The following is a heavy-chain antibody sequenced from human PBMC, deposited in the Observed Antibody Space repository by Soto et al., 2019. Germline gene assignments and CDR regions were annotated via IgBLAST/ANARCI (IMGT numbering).Heavy chain of an antibody. CDR3: AKDVHYDIVTGIEYGHH. D-gene: IGHD3-9*01. CDR1: EFTFSSYA. V-gene: IGHV3-23*01. CDR2: ISGTGRVT. Sequence: EVQLLESGGGLVQPGGSLKLSCAASEFTFSSYAMSWVRQAPGKGLEWVSGISGTGRVTNYAESVKGRFTISRDNPKSTLFLQMNSLRPEDTAVYYCAKDVHYDIVTGIEYGHHWGQGTLVTVSS. J-gene: IGHJ1*01.